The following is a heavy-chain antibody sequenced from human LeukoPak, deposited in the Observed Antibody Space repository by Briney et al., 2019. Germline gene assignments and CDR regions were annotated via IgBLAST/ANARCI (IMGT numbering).Heavy chain of an antibody. V-gene: IGHV1-2*02. Sequence: ASVKVSCKASGYTFTGYYIQWVRQAPGQGLEWMGWINPHSGGTNYAQEFQGRVTMTRDTSISTAYMELSSLRPDDTAVYSCARGVTARGFYYYMDIWGNGTTVAISS. CDR1: GYTFTGYY. CDR3: ARGVTARGFYYYMDI. CDR2: INPHSGGT. J-gene: IGHJ6*03. D-gene: IGHD2-21*02.